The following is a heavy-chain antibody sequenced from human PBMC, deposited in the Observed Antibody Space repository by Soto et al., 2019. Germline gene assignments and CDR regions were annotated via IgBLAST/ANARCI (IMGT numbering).Heavy chain of an antibody. Sequence: QVQLVESGGGVVQPGRSLRLSCAASGITFRSYGMHWVRQAPGKGLEWVAVISYDGSNKYYAHSVKGRFTISRDNSKNTLYLQMNSLRAEDTAVYYCAKDTDSSLTWGQGTLVTVSS. CDR2: ISYDGSNK. D-gene: IGHD6-19*01. CDR3: AKDTDSSLT. V-gene: IGHV3-30*18. J-gene: IGHJ5*02. CDR1: GITFRSYG.